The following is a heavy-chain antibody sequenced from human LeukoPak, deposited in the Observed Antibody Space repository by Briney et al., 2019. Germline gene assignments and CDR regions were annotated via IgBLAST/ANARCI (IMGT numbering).Heavy chain of an antibody. CDR1: GDSISSSFYY. Sequence: SETLSLTCTVSGDSISSSFYYWGWIRQPPGKGLEWIGSIYYGGGTHYNPSLKSRATIFLDTSMNQFSLRLTSVTAADMALYFCARESFEEPGTMDHWGQGTLVSASS. V-gene: IGHV4-39*07. J-gene: IGHJ4*02. CDR3: ARESFEEPGTMDH. D-gene: IGHD4/OR15-4a*01. CDR2: IYYGGGT.